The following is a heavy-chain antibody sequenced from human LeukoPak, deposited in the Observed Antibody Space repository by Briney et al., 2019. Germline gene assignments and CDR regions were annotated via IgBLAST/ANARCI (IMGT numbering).Heavy chain of an antibody. CDR2: IIPILGIA. CDR1: GGTFSSYT. J-gene: IGHJ4*02. D-gene: IGHD6-19*01. Sequence: SVKVSCKASGGTFSSYTISWVRQAPGQGLEWMGRIIPILGIANYAQKFQGRVTITTDESTSTAYMELSSLRSEDTAVYYCARGQWLESFDYWGQGTLVTVSS. V-gene: IGHV1-69*16. CDR3: ARGQWLESFDY.